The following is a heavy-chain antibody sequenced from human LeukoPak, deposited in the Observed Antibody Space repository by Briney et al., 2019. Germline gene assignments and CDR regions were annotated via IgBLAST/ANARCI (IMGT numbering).Heavy chain of an antibody. CDR2: IKQDGSEK. CDR3: ARDSKSSSWYYYYYGMDV. V-gene: IGHV3-7*01. D-gene: IGHD6-13*01. Sequence: GGSLRLSCAASGFTFSSYWMSWVRQAPGKGLEWVANIKQDGSEKYYVDSVKGRFTTSRDNAKNSLYLQMNSLRAEDTAVYYCARDSKSSSWYYYYYGMDVWGQGTTVTVSS. CDR1: GFTFSSYW. J-gene: IGHJ6*02.